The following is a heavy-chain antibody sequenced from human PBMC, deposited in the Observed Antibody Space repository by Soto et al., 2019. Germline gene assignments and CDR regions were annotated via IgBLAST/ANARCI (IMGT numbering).Heavy chain of an antibody. J-gene: IGHJ6*02. Sequence: PSQTLSLTCAISGDSVSSNSAAWNWIRQSPSRGLEWLGRTYYRSKWYNDYAVSAKSRITINPDTSKNQFSLQLNSVTPEDTAVYYCARARITMIVVVPLPPCYYHGMDVWGQGTTVTFSS. CDR2: TYYRSKWYN. D-gene: IGHD3-22*01. CDR1: GDSVSSNSAA. CDR3: ARARITMIVVVPLPPCYYHGMDV. V-gene: IGHV6-1*01.